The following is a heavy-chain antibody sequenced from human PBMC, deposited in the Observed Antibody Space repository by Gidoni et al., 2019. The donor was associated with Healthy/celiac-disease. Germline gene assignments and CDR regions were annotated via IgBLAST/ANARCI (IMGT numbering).Heavy chain of an antibody. CDR2: ISWNSGSI. J-gene: IGHJ4*02. CDR3: AKGYGGNSGYFDY. V-gene: IGHV3-9*01. CDR1: GFTFDDYA. Sequence: EVQLVESAGGLVQLGRSLRLSGAAYGFTFDDYAMHWVRQAPGKGLEWVSGISWNSGSIGYADSVKGQFTISRDNAKNSLYLQMNSLRAEDTALYYCAKGYGGNSGYFDYWGQGTLVTVSS. D-gene: IGHD4-17*01.